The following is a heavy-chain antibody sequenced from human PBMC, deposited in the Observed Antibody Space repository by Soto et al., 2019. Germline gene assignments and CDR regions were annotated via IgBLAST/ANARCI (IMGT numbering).Heavy chain of an antibody. CDR1: GYTFTNYG. CDR3: AGTTVTASYYYMDV. CDR2: ISTYNGNT. V-gene: IGHV1-18*01. J-gene: IGHJ6*03. D-gene: IGHD4-17*01. Sequence: QVQLVQSGAEVKQPGASVKVSCKASGYTFTNYGFTWVRQAPGQGLEWLGWISTYNGNTKYAQKVQGRLTMTTDTSTSTAHMELTSLRSDDTALYYCAGTTVTASYYYMDVWGKGSTVTVSS.